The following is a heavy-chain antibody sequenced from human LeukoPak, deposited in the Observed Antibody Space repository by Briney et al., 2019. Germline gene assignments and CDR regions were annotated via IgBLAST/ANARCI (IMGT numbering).Heavy chain of an antibody. J-gene: IGHJ6*03. Sequence: PGGSLRLSCAASGFTFSDYYMSWIRQAPGKGLEWVSYISSSGSTIYYADSVKGRFTISRDNAKNSLYLQMNSLRAEDTAVYYCARVRGGGRDYYYYYYMDVWGKGTTVTVSS. CDR1: GFTFSDYY. CDR2: ISSSGSTI. V-gene: IGHV3-11*04. D-gene: IGHD2-15*01. CDR3: ARVRGGGRDYYYYYYMDV.